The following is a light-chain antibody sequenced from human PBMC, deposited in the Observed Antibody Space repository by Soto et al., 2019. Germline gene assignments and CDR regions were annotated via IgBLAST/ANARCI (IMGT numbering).Light chain of an antibody. Sequence: EIVLTQSPGTLSLSPGERATLSCRASQTLSTNSLAWYQHRPGQTPRLLIYAASTRDTDIPDRFNGSGSGTDFALTISRLEPEDFALYYCQQYNDSPLTFGPGTKVDVK. V-gene: IGKV3-20*01. CDR3: QQYNDSPLT. CDR2: AAS. CDR1: QTLSTNS. J-gene: IGKJ3*01.